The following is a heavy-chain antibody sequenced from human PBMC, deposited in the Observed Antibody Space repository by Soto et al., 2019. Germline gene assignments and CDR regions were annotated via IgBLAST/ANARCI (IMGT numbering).Heavy chain of an antibody. CDR1: GFTFDDYA. CDR2: ISWNSGSI. CDR3: ATDAITRVRGVISYYGMDV. Sequence: EVQLVESGGGLVQPGRSLRLSCAASGFTFDDYAMHWVRQAPGKGLEWVSGISWNSGSIGYADAVKGRFTISKDNAKNSMYLQMNSLRAEDTALYCCATDAITRVRGVISYYGMDVWGQGTTVTVSS. V-gene: IGHV3-9*01. D-gene: IGHD3-10*01. J-gene: IGHJ6*02.